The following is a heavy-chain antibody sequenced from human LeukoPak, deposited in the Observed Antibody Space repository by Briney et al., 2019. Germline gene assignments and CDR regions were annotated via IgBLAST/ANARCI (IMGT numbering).Heavy chain of an antibody. D-gene: IGHD4-17*01. J-gene: IGHJ4*02. CDR2: IYHSGST. CDR1: GYSISSGYY. V-gene: IGHV4-38-2*01. CDR3: ATSVRTTGNFDY. Sequence: SETLSLTCDVSGYSISSGYYWGWLRQPPGKGREWIGSIYHSGSTYYNPSLKSRVTISVDTSKNQFSLKPSSVTAADTAVYYCATSVRTTGNFDYWGQGTLVTVSS.